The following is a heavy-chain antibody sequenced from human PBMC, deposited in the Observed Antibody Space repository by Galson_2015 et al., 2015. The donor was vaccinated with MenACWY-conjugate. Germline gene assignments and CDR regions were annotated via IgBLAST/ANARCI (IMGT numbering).Heavy chain of an antibody. CDR3: AREPGDSSGHPSS. CDR2: IYRDGKT. J-gene: IGHJ5*02. D-gene: IGHD3-22*01. CDR1: GFSVSSDY. Sequence: SLRLSCAASGFSVSSDYMSWVRQAPGKGLEWVSIIYRDGKTFYADSVQGRFIISRDNSKNTLYLQMNSLTAEDTAVYYCAREPGDSSGHPSSWGQRTLVTVSS. V-gene: IGHV3-53*01.